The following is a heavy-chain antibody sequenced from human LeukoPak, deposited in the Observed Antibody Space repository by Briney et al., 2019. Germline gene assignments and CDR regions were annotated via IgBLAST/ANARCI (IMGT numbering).Heavy chain of an antibody. V-gene: IGHV3-33*01. J-gene: IGHJ4*02. CDR1: GFTFSSYG. CDR2: IWYDGSNK. D-gene: IGHD3-10*01. CDR3: ARDRRFGELSLDF. Sequence: GGPLRLSCAASGFTFSSYGMHWVRQAPGKGLEWVAVIWYDGSNKYYADSVKGRFTISRDNSKNTLYLQMNSLRAEDTAVYYCARDRRFGELSLDFWGQGTLVTVSS.